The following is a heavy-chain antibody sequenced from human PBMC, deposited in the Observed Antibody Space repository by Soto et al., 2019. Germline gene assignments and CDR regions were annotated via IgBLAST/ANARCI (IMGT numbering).Heavy chain of an antibody. CDR3: ARERGDSHWIDP. Sequence: PSETLSLTCIVSGGSVSSEIYYGSWIRQTPGKGLEWIGNVENSGSTKYNPSLKSRVTISVDTSKNQFSLKLSSVTGADTAVYHCARERGDSHWIDPWGQGTLVTV. CDR2: VENSGST. CDR1: GGSVSSEIYY. V-gene: IGHV4-61*01. J-gene: IGHJ5*02. D-gene: IGHD2-21*01.